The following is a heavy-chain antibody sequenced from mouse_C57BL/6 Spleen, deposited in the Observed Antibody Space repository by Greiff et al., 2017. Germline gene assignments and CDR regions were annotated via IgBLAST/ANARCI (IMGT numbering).Heavy chain of an antibody. Sequence: QVQLQQSGAELVKPGASVKISCKASGYAFSSYWMNWVKQRPGKGLEWIGQIYPGDGNTNYNGKFKGKATLTADKSSSTAYMQLSSLTSEDSAVYCSARASYYCGSSAYDAMDYWGQGTSVTVSS. V-gene: IGHV1-80*01. CDR3: ARASYYCGSSAYDAMDY. J-gene: IGHJ4*01. D-gene: IGHD1-1*01. CDR2: IYPGDGNT. CDR1: GYAFSSYW.